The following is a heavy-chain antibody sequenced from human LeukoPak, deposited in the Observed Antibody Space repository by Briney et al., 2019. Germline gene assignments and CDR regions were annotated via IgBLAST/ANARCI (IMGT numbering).Heavy chain of an antibody. Sequence: PGGSLRLSCAASGFTFSNACMSWVRQAPGKGLEWVGRIKSKTDGGATDYAAPVKGRFTISRDDSKNTLYLQMNSLKTEDTAVYYCTTDLDTAMVIDYWGQGTLVTVSS. CDR1: GFTFSNAC. CDR3: TTDLDTAMVIDY. V-gene: IGHV3-15*01. D-gene: IGHD5-18*01. J-gene: IGHJ4*02. CDR2: IKSKTDGGAT.